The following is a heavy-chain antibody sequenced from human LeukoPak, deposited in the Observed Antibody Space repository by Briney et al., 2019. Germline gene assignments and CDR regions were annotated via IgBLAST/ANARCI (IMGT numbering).Heavy chain of an antibody. CDR2: ISYDGSNK. CDR1: GFTFSSYA. D-gene: IGHD6-13*01. J-gene: IGHJ4*02. V-gene: IGHV3-30*01. CDR3: ARAGAAGGYFDY. Sequence: PGGSLRLSCAASGFTFSSYAMHWVRQAPGKGLEWVAVISYDGSNKYYADSVKGRFTISRDNSKTTLYLQMTSLRAEATAVYYCARAGAAGGYFDYWGQGTLVTVSS.